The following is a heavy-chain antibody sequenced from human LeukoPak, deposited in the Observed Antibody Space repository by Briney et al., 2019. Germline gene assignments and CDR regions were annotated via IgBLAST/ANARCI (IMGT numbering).Heavy chain of an antibody. Sequence: PSETLSLTCTASGGSISSGFYYWSWIRQPAGKGLEWIGRIYTSGSTNYNPSLKSRISISVDTSKNQFSLKLTSVTAADTAVYYCAREHPRGEVDDFDYWGQGTLVTVSS. CDR1: GGSISSGFYY. J-gene: IGHJ4*02. D-gene: IGHD3-16*01. V-gene: IGHV4-61*02. CDR2: IYTSGST. CDR3: AREHPRGEVDDFDY.